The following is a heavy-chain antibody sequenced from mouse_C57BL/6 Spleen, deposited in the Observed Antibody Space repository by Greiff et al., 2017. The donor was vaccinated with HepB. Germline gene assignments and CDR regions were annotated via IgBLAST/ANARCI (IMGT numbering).Heavy chain of an antibody. J-gene: IGHJ3*01. CDR3: ARLGTGSWFAY. V-gene: IGHV1-39*01. CDR2: INPNYGTT. D-gene: IGHD4-1*01. CDR1: GYSFTDYN. Sequence: EVQGVESGPELVKPGASVKISCKASGYSFTDYNMNWVKQSNGKSLEWIGVINPNYGTTSYNQKFKGKATLTVDQSSRTAYMQLNSLTSEDSAVYYCARLGTGSWFAYWGQGTLVTVSA.